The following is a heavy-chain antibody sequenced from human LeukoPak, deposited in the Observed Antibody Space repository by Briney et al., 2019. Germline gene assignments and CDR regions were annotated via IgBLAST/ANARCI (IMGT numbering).Heavy chain of an antibody. CDR3: TKDYCGKFCSAV. D-gene: IGHD3-9*01. CDR1: GFSVSNAW. V-gene: IGHV3-23*01. J-gene: IGHJ6*02. Sequence: GGSLRLSCAASGFSVSNAWMTWVRQAPGKGLEWVSTITKSGDSTYYVDSVKGRFTISRDNSKNTLYLQMNSLRAEDTAKYYCTKDYCGKFCSAVWGQGTTVTVSS. CDR2: ITKSGDST.